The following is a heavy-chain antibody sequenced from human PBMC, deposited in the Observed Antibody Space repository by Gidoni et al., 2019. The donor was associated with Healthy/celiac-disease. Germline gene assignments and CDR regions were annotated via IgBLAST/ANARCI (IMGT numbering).Heavy chain of an antibody. CDR3: ASLTWADYGSGRGWFDP. V-gene: IGHV4-4*02. D-gene: IGHD3-10*01. CDR2: IYHSGST. J-gene: IGHJ5*02. Sequence: VQLQESGPGLVKPSGTLSLTCAVSGGSIRSSNWWSWVRQPPGKGLEWIGEIYHSGSTNYNPSLKSRVTISVDKSKNQFSLKLSSVTAADTAVYYCASLTWADYGSGRGWFDPWGQGTLVTVSS. CDR1: GGSIRSSNW.